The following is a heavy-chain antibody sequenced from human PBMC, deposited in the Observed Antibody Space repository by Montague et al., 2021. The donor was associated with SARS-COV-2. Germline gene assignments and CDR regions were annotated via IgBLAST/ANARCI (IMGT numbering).Heavy chain of an antibody. V-gene: IGHV4-4*02. CDR2: IFHSGST. CDR1: GGSISSDNW. CDR3: ARRITMVRGVTKRNNWFDP. J-gene: IGHJ5*02. Sequence: SETLSLTCAVSGGSISSDNWWCWVRQSPGKGLEWIGEIFHSGSTNYNPSLKSRVTMSVDKSKNDFSLKLSPVTAADTAMYYCARRITMVRGVTKRNNWFDPWGRGILVTVSS. D-gene: IGHD3-10*01.